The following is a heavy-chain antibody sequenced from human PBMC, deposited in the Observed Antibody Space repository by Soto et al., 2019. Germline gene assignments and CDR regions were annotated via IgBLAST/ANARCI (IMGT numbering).Heavy chain of an antibody. V-gene: IGHV4-30-4*01. CDR2: IYYSGST. D-gene: IGHD1-26*01. CDR1: GGSISSGDYY. J-gene: IGHJ5*02. CDR3: ASRRSRGRALLFDP. Sequence: QVQLQESGPGLVKPSQTLSLTCTVSGGSISSGDYYWSWIRQPPGKGLEWIGSIYYSGSTYYNPSLKTRVTISVDTSKNQFSLKLSSVTAADTAVYYCASRRSRGRALLFDPWGQGTLVNVSS.